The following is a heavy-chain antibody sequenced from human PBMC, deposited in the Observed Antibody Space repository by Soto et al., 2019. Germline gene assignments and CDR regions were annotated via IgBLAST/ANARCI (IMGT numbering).Heavy chain of an antibody. CDR1: GGSFSGYY. J-gene: IGHJ4*02. Sequence: SETLSLTCAVYGGSFSGYYWSWIRQPPGKGLEWIGEINHSGSTNYNPSLKSRVTISVDRSKNQLSLKLSSVTAADTAVYYCARVGSGWPYFDYWGQGTRVTVSS. CDR2: INHSGST. V-gene: IGHV4-34*01. CDR3: ARVGSGWPYFDY. D-gene: IGHD6-19*01.